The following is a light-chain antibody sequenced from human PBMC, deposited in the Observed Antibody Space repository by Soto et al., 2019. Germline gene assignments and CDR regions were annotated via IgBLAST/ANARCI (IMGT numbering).Light chain of an antibody. V-gene: IGKV1-5*03. CDR2: EAS. CDR3: QQHANFPIT. Sequence: DIQMTQSPSTLSASIGDTVTITCRASHHIDTWLAWFQQKPGKAPNLLIYEASTLDAGVPSRFSGSASGTEFTLTISSLQPDDFATYYCQQHANFPITFGGGTKVEI. CDR1: HHIDTW. J-gene: IGKJ4*01.